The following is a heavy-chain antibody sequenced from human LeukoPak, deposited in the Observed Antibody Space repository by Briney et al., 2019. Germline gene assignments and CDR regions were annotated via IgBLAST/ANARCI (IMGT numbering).Heavy chain of an antibody. J-gene: IGHJ4*02. CDR3: AARPPRIVAGPFDY. V-gene: IGHV3-23*01. CDR2: ISGTETST. Sequence: GGSLRLSCAASGFTFSGYGMGWVRQAPGKGLEWVSTISGTETSTYYADSVKGRFTISRDSSKNTLYLQMNSLRAEDTAVYFCAARPPRIVAGPFDYWGQGILVTVSS. CDR1: GFTFSGYG. D-gene: IGHD5-12*01.